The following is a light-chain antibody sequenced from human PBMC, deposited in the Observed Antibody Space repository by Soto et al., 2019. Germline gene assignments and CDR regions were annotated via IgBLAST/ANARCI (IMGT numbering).Light chain of an antibody. Sequence: EIVLTQSPGTLSLSPGERATLSCRASQSVSSSYLAWYQQRPGQAPRLLIYGASSRATGIPDRFRGSGSGTDFTLTISRLEPEDVAVYYCQQYGSSPLTFGGGTKVDIK. CDR2: GAS. CDR3: QQYGSSPLT. CDR1: QSVSSSY. V-gene: IGKV3-20*01. J-gene: IGKJ4*01.